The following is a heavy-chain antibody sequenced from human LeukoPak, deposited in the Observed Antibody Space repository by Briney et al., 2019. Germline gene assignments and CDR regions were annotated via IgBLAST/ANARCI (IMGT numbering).Heavy chain of an antibody. CDR1: GFTFSIYA. V-gene: IGHV3-48*04. CDR3: AASPGVVGATTFDY. Sequence: GGSLRLSCAASGFTFSIYAMNWVRQSPGKGLEWISFIGSSSTSIYYADSVKGRFTISRDDAKSSLSLQMNSLRAEDTAVYYCAASPGVVGATTFDYWGQGTLVTVSS. CDR2: IGSSSTSI. D-gene: IGHD1-26*01. J-gene: IGHJ4*02.